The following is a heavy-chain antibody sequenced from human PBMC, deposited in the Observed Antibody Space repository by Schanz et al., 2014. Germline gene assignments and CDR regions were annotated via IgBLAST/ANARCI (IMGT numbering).Heavy chain of an antibody. CDR2: INPNTGGT. CDR1: GYTFSDYY. Sequence: QGQLVQSGPEVKEPGASVKVSCEASGYTFSDYYIHWVRQAPGQGLEWMGWINPNTGGTNFAQKFQGWVTVTRDTSISTVYMELSRVTYEDTAVYYCARDDRAYYYGMDVWGQGTTVTVSS. V-gene: IGHV1-2*04. D-gene: IGHD3-22*01. J-gene: IGHJ6*02. CDR3: ARDDRAYYYGMDV.